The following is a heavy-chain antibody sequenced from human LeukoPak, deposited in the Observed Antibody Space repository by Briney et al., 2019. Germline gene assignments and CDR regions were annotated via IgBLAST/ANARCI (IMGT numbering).Heavy chain of an antibody. CDR1: VYSFSTNM. CDR3: MSAHGY. CDR2: ILPAGKES. Sequence: PGGSLRLSCVVSVYSFSTNMMTLVRQTPGKGLEWVATILPAGKESYRVESVKARSTVSRDNAKNLLFLQMNSLRADDTAVYYCMSAHGYWGQGTLVTVSS. V-gene: IGHV3-7*01. J-gene: IGHJ4*02.